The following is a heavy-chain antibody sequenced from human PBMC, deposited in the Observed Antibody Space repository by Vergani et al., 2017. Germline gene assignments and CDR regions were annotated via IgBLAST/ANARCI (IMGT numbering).Heavy chain of an antibody. Sequence: QVQLMQSGPVIKKPGGSMKVSCQASESTFSDYNIHWVRQAPGQGLQWMGWISPKTGDTDYLQRFQDRVTMTREASTKTVYLKITRLTSDDTAVYYCAHSWNFGRRDWFDSWVPGTLVSVSS. CDR3: AHSWNFGRRDWFDS. CDR2: ISPKTGDT. CDR1: ESTFSDYN. J-gene: IGHJ5*01. D-gene: IGHD1-26*01. V-gene: IGHV1-2*02.